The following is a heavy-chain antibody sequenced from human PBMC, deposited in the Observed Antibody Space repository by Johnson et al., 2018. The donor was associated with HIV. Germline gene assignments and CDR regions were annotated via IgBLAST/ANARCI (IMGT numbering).Heavy chain of an antibody. Sequence: QVQLVESGGGVVQPGRSLRLSCAASGFTFSSYGMHWVRQAPGKGLEWVAVISYDGSNKYYADSVKGRFTISRDNSKNTLYLQMNSLRVEDTALYYCARDVIVGGGSGDCYSTHWGQGTMVTVSS. CDR3: ARDVIVGGGSGDCYSTH. D-gene: IGHD2-21*02. V-gene: IGHV3-30*03. J-gene: IGHJ3*01. CDR1: GFTFSSYG. CDR2: ISYDGSNK.